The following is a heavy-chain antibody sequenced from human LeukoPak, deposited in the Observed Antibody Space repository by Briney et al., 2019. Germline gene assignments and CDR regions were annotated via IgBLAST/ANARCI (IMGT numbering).Heavy chain of an antibody. D-gene: IGHD3-10*01. Sequence: GGSLRLSCAASGFTFSSYSMNWVRQAPGKGLEWVSSISSSSSYIYYADSVKGRFTISRDNSKNTLYLQMNSLRAEDTAVYYCARDLYYGSGSYSDYGMDVWGQGTTVTVSS. CDR3: ARDLYYGSGSYSDYGMDV. CDR1: GFTFSSYS. J-gene: IGHJ6*02. V-gene: IGHV3-21*01. CDR2: ISSSSSYI.